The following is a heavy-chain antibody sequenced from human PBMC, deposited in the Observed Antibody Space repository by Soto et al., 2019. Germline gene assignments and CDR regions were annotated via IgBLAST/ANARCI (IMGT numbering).Heavy chain of an antibody. CDR1: GYTFTTYG. D-gene: IGHD3-10*01. V-gene: IGHV1-18*01. Sequence: QVQLEQSAPEVKKPGASVKVSCKASGYTFTTYGISWVRQAPGQGLEWLGWINTHNGNTNYAQNLQGRVIMTADTSTSTAYMELRSPRSDDTAIYYCTREGSAPYYYYGMDAWGQGTTVTVSS. CDR3: TREGSAPYYYYGMDA. CDR2: INTHNGNT. J-gene: IGHJ6*02.